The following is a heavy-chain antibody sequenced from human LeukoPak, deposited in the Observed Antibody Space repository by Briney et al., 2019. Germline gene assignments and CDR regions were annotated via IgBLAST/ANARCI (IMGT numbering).Heavy chain of an antibody. CDR3: ARATWYGGNPSGAFDI. D-gene: IGHD4/OR15-4a*01. CDR2: INPSGGST. CDR1: GYTFTNYH. V-gene: IGHV1-46*01. Sequence: SSVKVSCKASGYTFTNYHLHWVGQAPGQGLEWMGIINPSGGSTSYAQKFQDRVTMTRDTSTSTVYMELNSLRSEDTAVYYCARATWYGGNPSGAFDIWGQGTMVTVSS. J-gene: IGHJ3*02.